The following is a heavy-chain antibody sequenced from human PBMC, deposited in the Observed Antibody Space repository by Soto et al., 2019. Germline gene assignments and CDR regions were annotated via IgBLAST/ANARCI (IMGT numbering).Heavy chain of an antibody. J-gene: IGHJ6*02. CDR2: IKSKTDGGTT. D-gene: IGHD4-4*01. CDR3: TTDGNYRGNYYYGMDV. CDR1: GFTFSNAW. V-gene: IGHV3-15*01. Sequence: PGGSLRLSCAASGFTFSNAWMSWVRQAPGKGLEWVGRIKSKTDGGTTDYAAPVKGRFTISRDDSKNTLYLQMNSLKTEDTAVYYCTTDGNYRGNYYYGMDVWGQGTTVTVYS.